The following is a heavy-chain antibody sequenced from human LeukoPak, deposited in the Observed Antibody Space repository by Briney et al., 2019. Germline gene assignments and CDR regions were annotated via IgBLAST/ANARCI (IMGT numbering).Heavy chain of an antibody. J-gene: IGHJ3*02. Sequence: YPSETLSLTCAVYGGSFSGYYWSWIRQPPGKGLEWIGEINHSGSTNYNPSLKSRVTISVDTSKNQFSLKLSSVTAADTAVYYCARVPLIPPAFGIWGQGTMVTVSS. CDR3: ARVPLIPPAFGI. CDR2: INHSGST. CDR1: GGSFSGYY. V-gene: IGHV4-34*01.